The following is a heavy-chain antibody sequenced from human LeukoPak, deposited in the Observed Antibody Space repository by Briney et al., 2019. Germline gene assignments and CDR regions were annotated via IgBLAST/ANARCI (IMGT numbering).Heavy chain of an antibody. Sequence: PSETLSLTCTVSGGSISSYYWSWIRQPPGKGLEWIGYIYYSGSTSDNPSLKSRVTMSVDTSKNQYSLKLSSVTAADTAVYYCARSRLDTYYDFWSGYYHDYWGQGTLVTVSS. J-gene: IGHJ4*02. CDR3: ARSRLDTYYDFWSGYYHDY. CDR1: GGSISSYY. CDR2: IYYSGST. V-gene: IGHV4-59*12. D-gene: IGHD3-3*01.